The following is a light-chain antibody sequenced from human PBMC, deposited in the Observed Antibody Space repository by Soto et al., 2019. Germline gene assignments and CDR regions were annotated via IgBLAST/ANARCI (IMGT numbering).Light chain of an antibody. CDR2: EVT. CDR1: NSDLGTYNL. Sequence: QSALTQPASVSGSPGQSITISCTGTNSDLGTYNLVSWYQRHPGKAPKTIIYEVTKRPSGVSKRFSGSKSGNTASLTISGLQAEDEADYYCCSYVGSNIFYVFGTGTKLTVL. CDR3: CSYVGSNIFYV. V-gene: IGLV2-23*02. J-gene: IGLJ1*01.